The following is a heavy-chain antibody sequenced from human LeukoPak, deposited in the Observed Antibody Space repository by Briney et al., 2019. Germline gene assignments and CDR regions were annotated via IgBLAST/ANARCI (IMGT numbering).Heavy chain of an antibody. V-gene: IGHV1-2*02. CDR1: GYTFTGYY. D-gene: IGHD5-12*01. CDR3: ARGVDIVATPPFDY. Sequence: GASVKVSCKASGYTFTGYYMHWVRQAPGQGLEWMGWINPNSGGTNYAQKLQGRVTMTTDTSTSTAYMELRSLRSDDTAVYYCARGVDIVATPPFDYWGQGTLVTVSS. J-gene: IGHJ4*02. CDR2: INPNSGGT.